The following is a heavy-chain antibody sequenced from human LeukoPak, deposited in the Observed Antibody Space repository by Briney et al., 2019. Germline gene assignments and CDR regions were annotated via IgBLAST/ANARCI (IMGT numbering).Heavy chain of an antibody. J-gene: IGHJ5*02. Sequence: GGSLRLSCAASGFTFSSYGMHWVRQAPGKGLEWVAVIWYDGSNKYYADSVKGRFTISRDNSKNTLYLQMNSLRAEDTAVYYCAKGVRFLDPFDPWGQGTLVTVSS. CDR3: AKGVRFLDPFDP. CDR1: GFTFSSYG. CDR2: IWYDGSNK. D-gene: IGHD3-3*01. V-gene: IGHV3-33*06.